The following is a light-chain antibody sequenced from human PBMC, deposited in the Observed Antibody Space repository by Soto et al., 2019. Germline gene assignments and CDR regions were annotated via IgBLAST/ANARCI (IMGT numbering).Light chain of an antibody. CDR3: QQYGSSSWT. CDR2: AAS. CDR1: QSVRSSY. Sequence: EIVLTQSPGTLCLSPGERATLSCRASQSVRSSYLAWYQQKPGQAPRLLIYAASSRAAGIPDRFTGSGSGTDLTLTISRLEPEDFAVYYCQQYGSSSWTFGQGTKVEIK. V-gene: IGKV3-20*01. J-gene: IGKJ1*01.